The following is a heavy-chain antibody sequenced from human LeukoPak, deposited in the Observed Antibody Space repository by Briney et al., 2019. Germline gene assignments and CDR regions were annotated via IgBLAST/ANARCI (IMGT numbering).Heavy chain of an antibody. CDR3: ATNPITMVRGIIYSHQTVEENFDY. V-gene: IGHV4-39*07. CDR2: IYYSGST. CDR1: GGSISSSSYY. D-gene: IGHD3-10*01. J-gene: IGHJ4*02. Sequence: SETLSLTCTVSGGSISSSSYYWGWIRQPPGKGLEWIGSIYYSGSTYYNPSLKSRVTISVDTSKNQFSLKLSSVTAADTAVYYCATNPITMVRGIIYSHQTVEENFDYWGQGTLVTVSS.